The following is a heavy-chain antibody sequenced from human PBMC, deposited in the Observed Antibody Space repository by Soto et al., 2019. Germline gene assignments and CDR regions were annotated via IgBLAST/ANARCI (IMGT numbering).Heavy chain of an antibody. D-gene: IGHD3-22*01. J-gene: IGHJ3*02. Sequence: ASVKVSCKASGYTFTSYAIHWVRQAPGQRLEWMGWINAGNGNTKYSQKFQERVTITRDMSTSTAYMELSSLRSEDTAVYYCAALLRDSSGYYYVGNAFDIWGQGTMVTGSS. CDR2: INAGNGNT. V-gene: IGHV1-3*01. CDR1: GYTFTSYA. CDR3: AALLRDSSGYYYVGNAFDI.